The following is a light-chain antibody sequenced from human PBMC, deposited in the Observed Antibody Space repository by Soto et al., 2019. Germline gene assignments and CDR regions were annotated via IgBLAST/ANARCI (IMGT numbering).Light chain of an antibody. CDR1: QSINSW. CDR2: KAS. J-gene: IGKJ4*01. V-gene: IGKV1-5*03. CDR3: LQYNHYPLT. Sequence: DIQMTQSPSTLSASVGDRVTLTCRASQSINSWLAWYQQRTGKGPKLLIHKASILEGGVPSRFSGSASGTEFALTISSLQPDDFATYYCLQYNHYPLTFGGGTKVEIK.